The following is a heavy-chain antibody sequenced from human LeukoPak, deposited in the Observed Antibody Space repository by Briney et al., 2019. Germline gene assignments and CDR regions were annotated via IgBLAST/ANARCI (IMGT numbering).Heavy chain of an antibody. D-gene: IGHD5-18*01. CDR3: ARGQPDYGMDV. CDR1: GGSISSYY. Sequence: SETLSLTCNVSGGSISSYYWSWIRQPPGKGLEWVGYISYSGSTNYNPSLKSRVTISLDTSKNQFSLKLSSVTAADTAVYFCARGQPDYGMDVWGQGTTVTVSS. V-gene: IGHV4-59*01. J-gene: IGHJ6*02. CDR2: ISYSGST.